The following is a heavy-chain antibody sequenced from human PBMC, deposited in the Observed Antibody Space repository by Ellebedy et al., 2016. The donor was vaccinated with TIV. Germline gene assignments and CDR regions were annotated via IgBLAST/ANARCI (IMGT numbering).Heavy chain of an antibody. Sequence: SETLSLXCTVYGESFNDHFWNWVRQPPGKGLDWIGEINHSGSTNYNPSLKSRVTLSVDTSKNQFSLKVISVTAADTAVYYCARGSGYCGASRCYPIFDYWGQGSLVAVSS. CDR3: ARGSGYCGASRCYPIFDY. D-gene: IGHD2-2*01. V-gene: IGHV4-34*01. J-gene: IGHJ4*02. CDR2: INHSGST. CDR1: GESFNDHF.